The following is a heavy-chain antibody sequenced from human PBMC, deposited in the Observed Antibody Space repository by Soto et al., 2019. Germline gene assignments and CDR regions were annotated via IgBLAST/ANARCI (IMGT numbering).Heavy chain of an antibody. Sequence: SETLSLTCTVSGGSISSYYWSWIRQPPGKGLEWIGYIYYSGSTNYNPSLKSRVTISVDTSKNQFSLKLSSVTAADTAVYYCARVWTGTTYYYYHMDVWGKGTTVTVSS. D-gene: IGHD1-1*01. CDR1: GGSISSYY. J-gene: IGHJ6*03. V-gene: IGHV4-59*01. CDR3: ARVWTGTTYYYYHMDV. CDR2: IYYSGST.